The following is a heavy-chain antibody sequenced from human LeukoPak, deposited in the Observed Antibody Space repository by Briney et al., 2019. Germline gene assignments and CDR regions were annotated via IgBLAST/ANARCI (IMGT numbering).Heavy chain of an antibody. CDR1: GGTFSSYA. CDR2: IIPIFGTA. CDR3: ASSPYYGDYSFDY. D-gene: IGHD4-17*01. V-gene: IGHV1-69*05. J-gene: IGHJ4*02. Sequence: ASVKVSCKASGGTFSSYAISWVRQAPGQRLEWMGGIIPIFGTANYAQKFQSRVTITTDESTSTAYMELSSLRSEDTAVYYCASSPYYGDYSFDYWGQGTLVTVSS.